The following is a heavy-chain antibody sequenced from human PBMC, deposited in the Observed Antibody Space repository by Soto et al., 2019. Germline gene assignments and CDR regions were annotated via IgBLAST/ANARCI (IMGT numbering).Heavy chain of an antibody. D-gene: IGHD2-2*01. CDR1: GYSFTSYW. V-gene: IGHV5-51*01. Sequence: GESLKISCKGSGYSFTSYWIGWVRQMPGKGPEWMGIIYPGDSDTRYSPSFQGQVTISADKSISTAYLQWSSLKASDTAMYYCARQSDIVVVPAADYNWFDPWGQGTLVTVSS. CDR2: IYPGDSDT. J-gene: IGHJ5*02. CDR3: ARQSDIVVVPAADYNWFDP.